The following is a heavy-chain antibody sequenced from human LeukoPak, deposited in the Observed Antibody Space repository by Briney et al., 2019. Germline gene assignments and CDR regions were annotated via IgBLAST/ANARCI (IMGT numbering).Heavy chain of an antibody. Sequence: GGSLRLSCAASGYTFSSYTMNWVRQAPGKGLEWLSQISSTSSTIYYADSVKGRFTISRDNAENSLYLQMNSLRDEDTAVYYCANSRTFDVWGQGTVVTVSP. D-gene: IGHD2-21*01. V-gene: IGHV3-48*02. J-gene: IGHJ3*01. CDR3: ANSRTFDV. CDR2: ISSTSSTI. CDR1: GYTFSSYT.